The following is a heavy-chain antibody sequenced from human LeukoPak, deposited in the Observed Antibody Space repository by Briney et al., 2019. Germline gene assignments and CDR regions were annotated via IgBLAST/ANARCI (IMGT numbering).Heavy chain of an antibody. CDR1: GGSISSSSYY. CDR3: ARSRSGYSYDHAAFEI. J-gene: IGHJ3*02. CDR2: IYYSGST. V-gene: IGHV4-39*01. D-gene: IGHD5-18*01. Sequence: SETLSLTCTVSGGSISSSSYYWGWIRQPPGKGLEWIGSIYYSGSTYYNPSLKSRVTISVDTSKSQFSLKLSSVTAADTAVYYCARSRSGYSYDHAAFEIWGQGTMVTVSS.